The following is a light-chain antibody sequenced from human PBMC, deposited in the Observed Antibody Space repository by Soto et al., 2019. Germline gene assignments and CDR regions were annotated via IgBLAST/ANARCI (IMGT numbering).Light chain of an antibody. CDR1: SSDVAGYNY. CDR2: EVT. V-gene: IGLV2-14*03. Sequence: QSVLTQPASVSGSPGQSITISCTGTSSDVAGYNYVSWYQQHPGTAPKLIIYEVTNRPSGVSNRFSGSKSGNTASLTSSCLQPGDEADYYGSSYTTSTTPGVLFGGGTKLTVL. J-gene: IGLJ2*01. CDR3: SSYTTSTTPGVL.